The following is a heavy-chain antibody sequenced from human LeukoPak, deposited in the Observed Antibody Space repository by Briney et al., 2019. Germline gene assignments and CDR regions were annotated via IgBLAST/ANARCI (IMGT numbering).Heavy chain of an antibody. CDR2: ISGSGGST. D-gene: IGHD1-26*01. Sequence: GGSLRLSCAASGFTFSTYAMSWVRQAPGRGLEWVSAISGSGGSTYYADSVKGRFTISRDNSKNTLYLQMNSLRAEDTAVYYCAKDSYSGSYGYFDYWGQGTLVTVSS. J-gene: IGHJ4*02. V-gene: IGHV3-23*01. CDR1: GFTFSTYA. CDR3: AKDSYSGSYGYFDY.